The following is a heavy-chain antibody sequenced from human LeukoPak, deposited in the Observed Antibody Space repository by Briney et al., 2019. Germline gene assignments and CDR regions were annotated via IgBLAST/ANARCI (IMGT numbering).Heavy chain of an antibody. CDR2: IFSGGST. J-gene: IGHJ4*02. CDR1: GFTFSSYS. Sequence: PGGSLRLSCAAFGFTFSSYSMNWVRQAPGKGLEWVSVIFSGGSTYYADSVKGRFTISRDNSKNTLYLQMNSLRDEDTAVYYCARGLYNWNDEIDYWGQGTLVTVSS. CDR3: ARGLYNWNDEIDY. D-gene: IGHD1-20*01. V-gene: IGHV3-53*01.